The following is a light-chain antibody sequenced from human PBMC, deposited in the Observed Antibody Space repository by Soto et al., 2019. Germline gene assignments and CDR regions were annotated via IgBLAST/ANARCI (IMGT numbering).Light chain of an antibody. CDR3: GTWDNSLSAV. CDR2: DNG. V-gene: IGLV1-51*01. CDR1: SSDVGSYNL. Sequence: QSALTQPASVSGSPGQSITISCTGTSSDVGSYNLVSWYQQHPGKAPKLLIYDNGKRPSGIPDRFSGSQSGTSATLGITGLQTGDEADYYCGTWDNSLSAVFGGGTKVTVL. J-gene: IGLJ2*01.